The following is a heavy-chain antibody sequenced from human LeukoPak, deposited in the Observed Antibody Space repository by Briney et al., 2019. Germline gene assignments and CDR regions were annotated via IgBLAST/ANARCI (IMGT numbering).Heavy chain of an antibody. D-gene: IGHD6-13*01. CDR2: ISSSSSYI. J-gene: IGHJ4*02. CDR3: ARDRLKGRAAGTQPFDY. V-gene: IGHV3-21*01. Sequence: PGGSLGLSCAASGFTFSSYSMNWVRQAPGKGLEWVSSISSSSSYIYYADSVKGRFTISRDNAKNSLYLQMNSLRAEDTAVYYCARDRLKGRAAGTQPFDYWGQGTLVTVSS. CDR1: GFTFSSYS.